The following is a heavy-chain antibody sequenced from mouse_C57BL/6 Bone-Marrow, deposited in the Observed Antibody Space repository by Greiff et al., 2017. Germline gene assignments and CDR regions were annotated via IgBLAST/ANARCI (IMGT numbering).Heavy chain of an antibody. CDR1: GYTFTSYW. D-gene: IGHD4-1*01. J-gene: IGHJ2*01. CDR3: AREGNWDVGGY. Sequence: QVQLQQPGAELVMPGASVKLSCKASGYTFTSYWMHWVKQRPGQGLEWIGEIDPSDSYTNYNQKFKGKSTLTVDKSSSTAYMQLSSLTSEDSAVYYCAREGNWDVGGYWCQGTTLTVSS. CDR2: IDPSDSYT. V-gene: IGHV1-69*01.